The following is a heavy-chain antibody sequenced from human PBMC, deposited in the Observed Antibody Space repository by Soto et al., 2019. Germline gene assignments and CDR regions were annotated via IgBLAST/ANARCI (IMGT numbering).Heavy chain of an antibody. CDR1: GFTLTSCA. V-gene: IGHV3-23*01. D-gene: IGHD5-12*01. Sequence: GGCLRLSCAASGFTLTSCAMSWVRQTPGKGLEWVSALGRSGGATYYADSVKGRFTISRDTSTNTLYLQMTNLRADDTAIYYCAKGEMATIRNSFDPWGQGTLVTVSS. CDR2: LGRSGGAT. J-gene: IGHJ5*02. CDR3: AKGEMATIRNSFDP.